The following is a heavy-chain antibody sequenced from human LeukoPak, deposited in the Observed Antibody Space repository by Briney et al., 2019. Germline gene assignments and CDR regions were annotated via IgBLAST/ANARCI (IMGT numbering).Heavy chain of an antibody. CDR2: IYYSGST. CDR1: GDSISGADYY. Sequence: SQTLSLTCTVSGDSISGADYYWSWIRQPPGKGLEWIGYIYYSGSTNYNPSLKSRVTISVDTSKNQFSLKLSSVTAADTAVYYCARTRANTFDYWGQGTLVTVSS. J-gene: IGHJ4*02. V-gene: IGHV4-61*08. CDR3: ARTRANTFDY.